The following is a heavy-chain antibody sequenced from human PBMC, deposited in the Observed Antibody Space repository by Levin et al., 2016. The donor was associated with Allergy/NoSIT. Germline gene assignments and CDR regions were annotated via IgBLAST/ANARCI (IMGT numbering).Heavy chain of an antibody. CDR1: GFTFSSYA. CDR2: ISYDGSNK. D-gene: IGHD5-18*01. V-gene: IGHV3-30*04. CDR3: ARDPRGYSSVFDY. J-gene: IGHJ4*02. Sequence: GESLKISCAASGFTFSSYAMHWVRQAPGKGLEWVAVISYDGSNKYYADSVKGRFTISRDNSKNTLYLQMNSLRAEDTAVYYCARDPRGYSSVFDYWGQGTLVTVSS.